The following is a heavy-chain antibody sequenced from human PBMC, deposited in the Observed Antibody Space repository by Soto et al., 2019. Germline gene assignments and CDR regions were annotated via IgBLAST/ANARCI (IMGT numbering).Heavy chain of an antibody. CDR2: IINIFGTA. CDR3: ARGPYEFWSGYYRPDFHAGMDV. CDR1: GGTFSNHV. J-gene: IGHJ6*02. Sequence: QVQLVQSGAEVKKPGSSVKVSCKASGGTFSNHVISWVRQAPGQGLEWMGGIINIFGTANYAQKFQGRVTIPADESTSTASMVLSSVRSADTAVYYCARGPYEFWSGYYRPDFHAGMDVWGQGTTVTVSS. V-gene: IGHV1-69*12. D-gene: IGHD3-3*01.